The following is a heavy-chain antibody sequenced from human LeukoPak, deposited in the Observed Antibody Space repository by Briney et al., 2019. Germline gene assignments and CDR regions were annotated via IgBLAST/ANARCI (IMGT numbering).Heavy chain of an antibody. CDR2: MYFSGST. CDR3: ARRENYDSSGYLFDY. Sequence: LETLSLTCTVSGASISNYYWSWIRQPPGKGLEWIAFMYFSGSTNYNPSLKSRVTISVDTSKTQFSLRLSSVTAADTAIYYCARRENYDSSGYLFDYWGQGTLVTVSS. CDR1: GASISNYY. V-gene: IGHV4-59*08. D-gene: IGHD3-22*01. J-gene: IGHJ4*02.